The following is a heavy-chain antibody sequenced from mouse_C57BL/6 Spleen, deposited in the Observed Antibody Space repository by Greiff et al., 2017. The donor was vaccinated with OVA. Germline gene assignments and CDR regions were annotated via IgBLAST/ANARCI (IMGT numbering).Heavy chain of an antibody. D-gene: IGHD2-4*01. J-gene: IGHJ1*03. CDR3: ARGAYDYGNWYFDV. Sequence: EVQRVESGPGLAKPSQTLSLTCSVTGYSITSDYWNWIRKFPGNKLEYMGYISYSGSTYYNPSLKSLISITRDTSKNQYYLQLNSVTTEDTATYYCARGAYDYGNWYFDVWGTGTTVTVSS. CDR1: GYSITSDY. V-gene: IGHV3-8*01. CDR2: ISYSGST.